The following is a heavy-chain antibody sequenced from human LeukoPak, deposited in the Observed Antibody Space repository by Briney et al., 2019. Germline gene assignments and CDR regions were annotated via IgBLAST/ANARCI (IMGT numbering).Heavy chain of an antibody. CDR2: IYYSGST. D-gene: IGHD2-15*01. Sequence: SQTLSLTCTVSGGSISSGGYYWSWIRQHPGKGLEWIGYIYYSGSTYYNPSLESRAAISGDTSKNQFSLKLSFVTAPDTAVYYCARDLVVGGASRLDSWGQGTLVTVSS. J-gene: IGHJ4*02. V-gene: IGHV4-31*03. CDR3: ARDLVVGGASRLDS. CDR1: GGSISSGGYY.